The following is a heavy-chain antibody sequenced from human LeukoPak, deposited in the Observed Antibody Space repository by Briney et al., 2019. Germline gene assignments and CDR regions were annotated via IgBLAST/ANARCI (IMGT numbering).Heavy chain of an antibody. CDR1: GYSFTSYW. J-gene: IGHJ6*02. CDR3: ARHGVQPYYYYGMDV. D-gene: IGHD2-8*01. V-gene: IGHV5-51*01. CDR2: IYPGDSDT. Sequence: GESLQISCQGSGYSFTSYWIGWVRQMPGKGLEWMGIIYPGDSDTRYSPSFQGQVTISADKSISTAYLQWSSLKASDTAMYYCARHGVQPYYYYGMDVWGQGTTVTVSS.